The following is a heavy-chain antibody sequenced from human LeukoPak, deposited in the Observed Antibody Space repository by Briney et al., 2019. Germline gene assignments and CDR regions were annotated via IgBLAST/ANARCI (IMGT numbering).Heavy chain of an antibody. CDR3: ARDLQPSTDDPYYFDY. Sequence: GGSLRLSCAASGFTFTKNWMAWVRQAPGKGLEWVANIKQDGTEKYYVDSVKGRFTISRDNAKNSLYLQMNSLRAEDTAVYYCARDLQPSTDDPYYFDYWGQGTLVTVSS. CDR2: IKQDGTEK. V-gene: IGHV3-7*01. J-gene: IGHJ4*02. CDR1: GFTFTKNW. D-gene: IGHD4-17*01.